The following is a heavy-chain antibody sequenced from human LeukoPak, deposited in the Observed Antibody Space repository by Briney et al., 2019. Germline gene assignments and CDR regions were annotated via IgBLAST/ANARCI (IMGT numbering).Heavy chain of an antibody. J-gene: IGHJ3*02. Sequence: ASVKVSCKASGYTFTRYHMHWVRQAPRQGLEWMGIINPSGGNTNYAQKFQGRVTMTRDMSTSTVYMELSSLRSEDTAVYYCARERSSGYNDAFDIWGQGTMVTVSS. D-gene: IGHD3-22*01. CDR2: INPSGGNT. V-gene: IGHV1-46*01. CDR3: ARERSSGYNDAFDI. CDR1: GYTFTRYH.